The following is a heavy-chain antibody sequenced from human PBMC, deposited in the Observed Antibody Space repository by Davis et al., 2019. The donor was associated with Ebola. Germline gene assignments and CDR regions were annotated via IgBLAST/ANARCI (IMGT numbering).Heavy chain of an antibody. Sequence: SETLSLTCTVAGGSISNSYWSWIRQPPGKGLEWIGYISYSGATNYNPSLKGRVTISVDTSKNQFSLKLNSVTAADTAVYYCARLGFCSSTSCPFDPWGQGTLVTVSS. CDR2: ISYSGAT. CDR1: GGSISNSY. CDR3: ARLGFCSSTSCPFDP. D-gene: IGHD2-2*01. V-gene: IGHV4-59*01. J-gene: IGHJ5*02.